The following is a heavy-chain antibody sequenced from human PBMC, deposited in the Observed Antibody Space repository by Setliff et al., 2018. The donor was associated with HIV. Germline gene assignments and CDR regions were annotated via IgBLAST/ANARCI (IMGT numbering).Heavy chain of an antibody. CDR3: ASYRKAERWLQLGGNFDY. D-gene: IGHD5-12*01. CDR1: GGSISSSSYY. Sequence: ASETLSLTCTVSGGSISSSSYYWGWIRQPPGKGLEWIGSIYYSGSTYYNPSLKSRVTISVDTSENQFSLKLSSVTAADTAVYYCASYRKAERWLQLGGNFDYWGQGTLVTVSS. CDR2: IYYSGST. V-gene: IGHV4-39*01. J-gene: IGHJ4*02.